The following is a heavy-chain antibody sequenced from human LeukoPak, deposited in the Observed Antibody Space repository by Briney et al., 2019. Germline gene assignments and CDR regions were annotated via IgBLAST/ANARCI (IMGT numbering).Heavy chain of an antibody. CDR1: GGTFSSHS. CDR2: IIPILGVE. Sequence: SVKVTCTAPGGTFSSHSLNWVRHAHGQGLELMGRIIPILGVENYAQNFQVRDTITADKSTSTFYMELTSLRFEDRALYYCARDREMATGGFDYWGQGTLVTVSS. J-gene: IGHJ4*02. D-gene: IGHD5-24*01. V-gene: IGHV1-69*04. CDR3: ARDREMATGGFDY.